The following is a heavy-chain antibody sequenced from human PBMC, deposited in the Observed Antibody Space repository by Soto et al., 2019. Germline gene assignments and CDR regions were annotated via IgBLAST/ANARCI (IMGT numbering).Heavy chain of an antibody. CDR3: ARFVRNFDWSRYYYYGMDV. J-gene: IGHJ6*02. CDR1: GGSFSGYY. Sequence: ETLSLTCAVYGGSFSGYYWSWIRQPPGKGLEWIGEINHSGSTNYNPSLKSRVTISVDTSKNQFSLKLSSVTAADTAVYYCARFVRNFDWSRYYYYGMDVWGQGTTVTVSS. V-gene: IGHV4-34*01. D-gene: IGHD3-9*01. CDR2: INHSGST.